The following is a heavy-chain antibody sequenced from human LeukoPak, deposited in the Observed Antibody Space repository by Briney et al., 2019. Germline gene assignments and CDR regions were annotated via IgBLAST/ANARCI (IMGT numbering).Heavy chain of an antibody. CDR2: VFHSGST. D-gene: IGHD6-13*01. J-gene: IGHJ4*02. V-gene: IGHV4-4*02. Sequence: PSETLSLTCDVSGASIGNTNWWGWVRQPPGKGLEWIGEVFHSGSTNYNPSLKSRVTLSVDTSKNQFSLNLRSVTAADTAVYYCARAQSSSTWYYFDYWGQGTLVTVSS. CDR3: ARAQSSSTWYYFDY. CDR1: GASIGNTNW.